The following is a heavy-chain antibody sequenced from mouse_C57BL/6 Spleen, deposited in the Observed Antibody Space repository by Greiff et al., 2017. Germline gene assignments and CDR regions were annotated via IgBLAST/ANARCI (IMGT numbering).Heavy chain of an antibody. CDR2: ISSGSSTI. CDR1: GFTFSDYG. CDR3: ARLGPYYTDYYAMDY. D-gene: IGHD2-12*01. J-gene: IGHJ4*01. V-gene: IGHV5-17*01. Sequence: EVKLVESGGGLVKPGGSLKLSCAASGFTFSDYGMHWVRQAPEKGLEWVAYISSGSSTIYYADTVKGRFTISRDNAKNTLFLQMTSLRSEDTAMYYCARLGPYYTDYYAMDYWGQGTSVTVSS.